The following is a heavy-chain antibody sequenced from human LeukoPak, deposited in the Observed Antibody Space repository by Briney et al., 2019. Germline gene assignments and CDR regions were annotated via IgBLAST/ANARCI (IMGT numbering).Heavy chain of an antibody. CDR2: INSDGSST. D-gene: IGHD3-22*01. V-gene: IGHV3-74*01. J-gene: IGHJ4*02. CDR1: GSTFSSYW. Sequence: GGSLRLSCAASGSTFSSYWMHWVRQAPGKGLEWVSRINSDGSSTNYADSVKGRFTISRDNAKNTLYLQMNSLRVEDTAVYYCARADSPDTSSYYRRYYFDYWGQGTLVTVSS. CDR3: ARADSPDTSSYYRRYYFDY.